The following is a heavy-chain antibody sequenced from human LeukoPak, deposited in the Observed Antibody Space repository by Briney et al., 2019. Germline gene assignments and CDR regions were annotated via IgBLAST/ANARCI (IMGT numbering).Heavy chain of an antibody. CDR2: IYYSGST. J-gene: IGHJ5*02. CDR3: ARYCSGGRCYPGTNWFDP. V-gene: IGHV4-39*07. D-gene: IGHD2-15*01. Sequence: SETLSLTCTVSGGSISSSSYYWGWIRQPPGKGLEWIGSIYYSGSTYYNPSLKSRVTISVDTSKNQFSLKLSSVTAADTAVYYCARYCSGGRCYPGTNWFDPWGQGTLVTVSS. CDR1: GGSISSSSYY.